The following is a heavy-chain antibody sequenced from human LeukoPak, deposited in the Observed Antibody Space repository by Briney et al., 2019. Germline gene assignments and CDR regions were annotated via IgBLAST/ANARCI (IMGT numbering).Heavy chain of an antibody. CDR3: ARGLGSSGWYDQDY. Sequence: SGTLSLTCAVSGGSISSNNWWSWVRQPPGKGLEWIGEINHSGSTNYNPSLKSRITISVDTSKNQFSLKLSSVTAADTAVYYCARGLGSSGWYDQDYWGQGTLVTVSS. J-gene: IGHJ4*02. CDR2: INHSGST. D-gene: IGHD6-19*01. V-gene: IGHV4-4*02. CDR1: GGSISSNNW.